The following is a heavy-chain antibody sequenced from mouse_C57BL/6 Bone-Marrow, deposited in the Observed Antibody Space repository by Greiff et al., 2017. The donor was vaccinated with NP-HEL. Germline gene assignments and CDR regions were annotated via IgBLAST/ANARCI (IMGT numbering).Heavy chain of an antibody. CDR1: GFTFSDSG. V-gene: IGHV5-17*01. J-gene: IGHJ3*01. Sequence: VQLQESGGGLVKPGGSLKLSCAASGFTFSDSGMHCVRPAPEKGLAWVSYISSGSSTLYYADTVKGRFTISRDNAKNTLFLQMTSLRSEDTAMYYGARLDWFAYWGQGTLVTVSA. CDR3: ARLDWFAY. CDR2: ISSGSSTL.